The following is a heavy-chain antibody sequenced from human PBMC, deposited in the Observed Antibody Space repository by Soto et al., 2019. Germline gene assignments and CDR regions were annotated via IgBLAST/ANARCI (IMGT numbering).Heavy chain of an antibody. V-gene: IGHV1-18*01. J-gene: IGHJ3*02. Sequence: ASVKVSCKASGYTFTSYGISWARQAPGQGLEWMGWINPYNGNTGYAQKVQGRVTMTTNTSISTAYMELSSLRSEDTAVYYCARRTGRDAFDIWGQGTMVTVSS. CDR1: GYTFTSYG. CDR2: INPYNGNT. CDR3: ARRTGRDAFDI.